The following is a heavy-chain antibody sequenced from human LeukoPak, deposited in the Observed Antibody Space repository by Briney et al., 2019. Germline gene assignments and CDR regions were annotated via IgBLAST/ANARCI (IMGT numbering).Heavy chain of an antibody. CDR1: GFTFSSYS. CDR2: ISSSSSYI. CDR3: VRDYGDYDYWFDP. Sequence: GGSLRLSCAASGFTFSSYSMNWVRQAPGKGLEWVSSISSSSSYIYYADSVKGRFTISRDNAKNSLYLQMNSLRAEDTAVYYCVRDYGDYDYWFDPWGQGTLVTVSS. J-gene: IGHJ5*02. V-gene: IGHV3-21*01. D-gene: IGHD4-17*01.